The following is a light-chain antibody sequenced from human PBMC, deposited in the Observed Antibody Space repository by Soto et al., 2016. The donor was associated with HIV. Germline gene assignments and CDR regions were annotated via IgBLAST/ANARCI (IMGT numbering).Light chain of an antibody. V-gene: IGKV1-16*02. CDR2: GAS. CDR3: QQYKTYPLT. Sequence: DIQMTQSPSSLSASVGDTVTITCRASQDIDNYLAWFQPKPGKAPKSLIYGASTLQSGVSSKFSGSRSGTDFTLTISSLQPEDFATYFCQQYKTYPLTFGGGTKVRIK. CDR1: QDIDNY. J-gene: IGKJ4*01.